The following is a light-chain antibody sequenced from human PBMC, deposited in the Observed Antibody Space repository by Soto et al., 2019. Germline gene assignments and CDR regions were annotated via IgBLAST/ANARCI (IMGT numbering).Light chain of an antibody. CDR2: DVS. CDR3: SSYGGSNNLI. V-gene: IGLV2-8*01. CDR1: SSDVGGYNY. Sequence: QSALTQPPSASGSPGQSVTISCTGTSSDVGGYNYVSWYQHHPGKAPKLMIYDVSERPSGVPDRFSGSKSGNTASLTVSGLQAEDEADYYCSSYGGSNNLIFGGGTKLTVL. J-gene: IGLJ2*01.